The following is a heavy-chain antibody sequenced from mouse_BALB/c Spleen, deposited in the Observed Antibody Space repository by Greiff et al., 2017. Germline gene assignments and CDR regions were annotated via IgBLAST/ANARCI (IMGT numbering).Heavy chain of an antibody. CDR1: GFSLTSYG. Sequence: VKLMESGPGLVAPSQSLSITCTVSGFSLTSYGVHWVRQPPGKGLEWLGVIWAGGSTNYNSALMSRLSISKDNSKSQVFLKMNSLQTDDTAMYYCARGGITTVVYYYAMDYWGQGTSVTVSS. V-gene: IGHV2-9*02. CDR3: ARGGITTVVYYYAMDY. J-gene: IGHJ4*01. CDR2: IWAGGST. D-gene: IGHD1-1*01.